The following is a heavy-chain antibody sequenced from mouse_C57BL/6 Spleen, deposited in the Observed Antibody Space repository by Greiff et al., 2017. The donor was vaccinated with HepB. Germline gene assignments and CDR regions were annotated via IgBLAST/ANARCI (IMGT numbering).Heavy chain of an antibody. CDR1: GYSFTGYF. D-gene: IGHD1-1*01. CDR2: INPYNGDT. Sequence: VQLKQSGPELVKPGDSVKISCKASGYSFTGYFMNWVMQSHGKSLEWIGRINPYNGDTFYNQKFKGKATLTVDKSSSTAHMELRSLTSEDSAVYYCARSNYYGSSYPHWYFDVWGTGTTVTVSS. CDR3: ARSNYYGSSYPHWYFDV. J-gene: IGHJ1*03. V-gene: IGHV1-20*01.